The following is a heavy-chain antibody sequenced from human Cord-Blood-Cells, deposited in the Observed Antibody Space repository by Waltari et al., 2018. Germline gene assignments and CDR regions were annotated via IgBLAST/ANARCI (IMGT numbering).Heavy chain of an antibody. V-gene: IGHV4-39*01. CDR3: ARGGWFGSYYFDY. J-gene: IGHJ4*02. CDR1: GGSISSSSYY. D-gene: IGHD3-10*01. Sequence: QLQLQESGPGLVTPSETLSLTCTVSGGSISSSSYYWGWIRQPPGKGLEWIGSIYYSGSTYYNPSRNSRVTISVDTSKNQFSLKVSSVAAADTAVYYCARGGWFGSYYFDYWGQGTLVTVSS. CDR2: IYYSGST.